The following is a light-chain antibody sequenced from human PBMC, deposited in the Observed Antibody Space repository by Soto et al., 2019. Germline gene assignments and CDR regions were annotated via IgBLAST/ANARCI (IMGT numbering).Light chain of an antibody. Sequence: DIEMTQSPSYLSAYVGDRVNITCRASQSISYYLNWYQQKPGRAPDLLMYGASSLQSGVPSRFTGSGSGTEFTLTITSLQPGDFATYYCQQTYTTPLTFGGGTKVDI. CDR1: QSISYY. J-gene: IGKJ4*01. V-gene: IGKV1-39*01. CDR2: GAS. CDR3: QQTYTTPLT.